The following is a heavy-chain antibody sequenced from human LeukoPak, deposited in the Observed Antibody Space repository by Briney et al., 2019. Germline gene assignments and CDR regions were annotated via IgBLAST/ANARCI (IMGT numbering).Heavy chain of an antibody. V-gene: IGHV1-2*02. D-gene: IGHD1-26*01. CDR2: INPNSGGT. J-gene: IGHJ4*02. CDR3: ARGQWELLDEDYFDY. CDR1: GYTFTGYY. Sequence: ASVKVSCKAPGYTFTGYYMHWVRQAPGQGLEWMGWINPNSGGTNYAQKFQGRVTMTRDTSISTAYMELSRLRSDDTAVYYCARGQWELLDEDYFDYWGQGTLVTVSS.